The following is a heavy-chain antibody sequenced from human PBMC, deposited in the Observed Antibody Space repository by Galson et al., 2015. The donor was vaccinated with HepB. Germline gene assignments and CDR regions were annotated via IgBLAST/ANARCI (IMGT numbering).Heavy chain of an antibody. V-gene: IGHV3-64D*06. CDR1: GFTFSSYA. CDR2: ISSNGGST. Sequence: SLRLSCAASGFTFSSYAMHWVRQAPGKGLEYVSAISSNGGSTYYADSVKGRFTISRDNSKNTLYLQMSSLRAEDTAVYYCVKQGAALPDFDYWGQGTLVTVSS. D-gene: IGHD6-6*01. CDR3: VKQGAALPDFDY. J-gene: IGHJ4*02.